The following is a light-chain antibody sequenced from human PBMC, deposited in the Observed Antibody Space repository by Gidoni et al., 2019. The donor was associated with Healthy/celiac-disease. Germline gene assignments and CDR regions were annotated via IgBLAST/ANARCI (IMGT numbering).Light chain of an antibody. V-gene: IGKV1-27*01. Sequence: DIQMTQSPSSLSASVGDRVTITCRASQSISNYLSWYQQKPGKVPKLLIYAASTLQSGVPSRFSGSGSGTDFTLTISSLQPEDVATYYCQKYNSAPHTFGGETKVEIK. CDR3: QKYNSAPHT. J-gene: IGKJ4*01. CDR1: QSISNY. CDR2: AAS.